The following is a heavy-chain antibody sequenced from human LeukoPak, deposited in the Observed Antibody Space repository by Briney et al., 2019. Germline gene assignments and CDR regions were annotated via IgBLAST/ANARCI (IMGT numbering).Heavy chain of an antibody. CDR1: GFLFDDSL. V-gene: IGHV3-43*01. CDR2: ISRDGSTP. Sequence: GGSLRLSCVASGFLFDDSLMLWVRQAPGKDLEWISRISRDGSTPYYAHSVKGRFTISRENSKNSLFLQKNSLTPEDTAVYYCARDIRGNYFDSWGQGTLVTVSS. D-gene: IGHD3-16*01. J-gene: IGHJ4*02. CDR3: ARDIRGNYFDS.